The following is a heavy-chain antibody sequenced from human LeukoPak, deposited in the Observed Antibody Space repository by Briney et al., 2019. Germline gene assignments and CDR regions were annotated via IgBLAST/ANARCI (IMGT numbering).Heavy chain of an antibody. Sequence: GGYLRLSCAASGFTFSSYSMNWVRQAPGKGLEWVSSISSSSSYIYYADSVKGRFTISRDNAKTSLYLQMNSLRAEDTAVYYCASSGYYRRTDYWGQGTLVTVSS. CDR2: ISSSSSYI. D-gene: IGHD3-22*01. CDR3: ASSGYYRRTDY. V-gene: IGHV3-21*01. CDR1: GFTFSSYS. J-gene: IGHJ4*02.